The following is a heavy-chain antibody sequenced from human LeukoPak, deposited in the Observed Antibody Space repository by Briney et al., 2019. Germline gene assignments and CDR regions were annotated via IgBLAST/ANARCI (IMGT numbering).Heavy chain of an antibody. CDR3: AKVAKYYYGPETYYFFEQ. V-gene: IGHV3-7*01. CDR1: GFTFTTYW. Sequence: GESLRLSCAASGFTFTTYWMSWVRQAPGKGLEWVANINQDGTEKYYVDSVKGRFTISRDYAKKSLFLQMNSLRVEDTAVYYCAKVAKYYYGPETYYFFEQWGQGTPVTAAS. J-gene: IGHJ4*02. D-gene: IGHD3-10*01. CDR2: INQDGTEK.